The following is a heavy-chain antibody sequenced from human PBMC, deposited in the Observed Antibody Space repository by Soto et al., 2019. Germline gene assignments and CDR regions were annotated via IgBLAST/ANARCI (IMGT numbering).Heavy chain of an antibody. Sequence: SETLSLTCTVSGGSISSGGYSWSGIRQPPGKGLEWIGYIYYSGSTYYNPSLKRRVTISVDTSKNQFSLKLSSVTAADTAVYYCARAQGSGFLVSRGRGTLVTVSS. V-gene: IGHV4-30-2*05. CDR2: IYYSGST. D-gene: IGHD3-10*01. CDR3: ARAQGSGFLVS. CDR1: GGSISSGGYS. J-gene: IGHJ4*02.